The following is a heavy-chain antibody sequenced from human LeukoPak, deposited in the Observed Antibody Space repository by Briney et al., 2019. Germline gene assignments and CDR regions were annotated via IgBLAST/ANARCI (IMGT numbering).Heavy chain of an antibody. V-gene: IGHV3-53*01. CDR2: IYSGGIT. J-gene: IGHJ4*02. D-gene: IGHD6-13*01. CDR1: GFTVSNNY. CDR3: ARDPPGIAASVSGG. Sequence: PGGSLRLSCTASGFTVSNNYMNWVRQAPGKGLEWVALIYSGGITNYADSVKGRFTISRDNSKNTLYLQMTNVRVEDTAVYYCARDPPGIAASVSGGWGQGTLVTVSS.